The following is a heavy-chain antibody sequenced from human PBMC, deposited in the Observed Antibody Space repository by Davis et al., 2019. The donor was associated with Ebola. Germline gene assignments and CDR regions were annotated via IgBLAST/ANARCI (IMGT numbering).Heavy chain of an antibody. CDR1: GFTFSSYA. CDR2: ISSNGGST. Sequence: PGGSLRLSCAASGFTFSSYAMHWVRQAPGKGLEYVSAISSNGGSTYYADSVKGRFTISRDNSKNTLYLQMNSLRAEDTAVYYCAKEGDYYGSGSYGDNWGQGTLVTVSS. CDR3: AKEGDYYGSGSYGDN. D-gene: IGHD3-10*01. V-gene: IGHV3-64*04. J-gene: IGHJ4*02.